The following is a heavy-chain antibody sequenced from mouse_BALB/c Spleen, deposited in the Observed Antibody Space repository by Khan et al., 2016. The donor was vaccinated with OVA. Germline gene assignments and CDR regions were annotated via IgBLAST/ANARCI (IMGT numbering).Heavy chain of an antibody. D-gene: IGHD2-1*01. CDR2: IWTGGST. CDR3: ARYYGNYGWYFDV. CDR1: GFSLTSYG. Sequence: QVQLKESGPGLVAPSQSLSITCTVSGFSLTSYGVHWVRQPPGNGLEWLGVIWTGGSTNSHSALMSRLSISKDNSKSQVFLKMTSLQTDDTAMYYCARYYGNYGWYFDVWGAGTTVTVSS. V-gene: IGHV2-9*02. J-gene: IGHJ1*01.